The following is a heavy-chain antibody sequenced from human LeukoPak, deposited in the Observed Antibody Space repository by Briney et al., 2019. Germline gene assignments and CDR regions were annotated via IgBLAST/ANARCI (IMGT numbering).Heavy chain of an antibody. J-gene: IGHJ4*02. CDR1: GYTFTDYY. Sequence: GASVRVSCKASGYTFTDYYLHWVRQAPGQGLEWMGWINPNSGGTNYAQKFQGRVTMTRDTSISTAYMELSRLRSDDTAVYYCARLAYCGGDCHYYFDYWGQGTLVTVSS. CDR3: ARLAYCGGDCHYYFDY. D-gene: IGHD2-21*02. CDR2: INPNSGGT. V-gene: IGHV1-2*02.